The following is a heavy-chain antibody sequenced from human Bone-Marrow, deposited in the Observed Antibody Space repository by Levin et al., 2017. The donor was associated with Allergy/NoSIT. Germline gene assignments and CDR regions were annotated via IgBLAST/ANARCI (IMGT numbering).Heavy chain of an antibody. CDR1: GYSFTGFY. V-gene: IGHV1-2*02. Sequence: ASVKVSCKASGYSFTGFYLHWIRQAPRQGLEWMGWISPNSGGTNYAQKFQGRVTMSRDTSISTAYMELSRLRSDDTAVYYCSRRPHYYDSSGYHGSHAFDIWGQGTMVTVSS. D-gene: IGHD3-22*01. CDR3: SRRPHYYDSSGYHGSHAFDI. J-gene: IGHJ3*02. CDR2: ISPNSGGT.